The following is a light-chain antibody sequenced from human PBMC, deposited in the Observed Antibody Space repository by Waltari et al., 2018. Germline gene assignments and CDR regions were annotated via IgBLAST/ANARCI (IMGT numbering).Light chain of an antibody. J-gene: IGLJ1*01. CDR3: SSYGDSNYYV. V-gene: IGLV2-8*01. Sequence: SPLTHPPSASGPPGRSVTSPSPVTSSYVGDYNLASWYQQHPGKAPKLIIYEVIKRPSGVPDRFSGSKSGNTASLTVSGLQAEDEADYYCSSYGDSNYYVFGTGTKVSVL. CDR1: SSYVGDYNL. CDR2: EVI.